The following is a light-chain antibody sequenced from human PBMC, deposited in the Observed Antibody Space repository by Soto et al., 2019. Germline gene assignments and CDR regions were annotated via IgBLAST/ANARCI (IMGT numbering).Light chain of an antibody. Sequence: EIVLTQSPGTLSLSPGERATLSYRASQSVGSNYLVWYQQKPGQAPRLLIYGASSRATGIPDRFSGSGSGTDFTLTISRLEPEDFAVYYCQQYGSSFTFGPGTKVDIK. V-gene: IGKV3-20*01. CDR2: GAS. J-gene: IGKJ3*01. CDR3: QQYGSSFT. CDR1: QSVGSNY.